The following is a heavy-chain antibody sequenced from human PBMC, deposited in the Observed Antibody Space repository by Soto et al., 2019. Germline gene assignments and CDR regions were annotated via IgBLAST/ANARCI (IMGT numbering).Heavy chain of an antibody. CDR3: AKGGYTYGLDP. D-gene: IGHD5-18*01. Sequence: PGGSLRLSCAASGFSFSSSAMSWVRQAPRKGLEWVPAISESGDNTFYADSVKGRFTISRENSNNALYLQMDTLRAEDTALYFCAKGGYTYGLDPWGQGTLVTVSS. J-gene: IGHJ5*02. V-gene: IGHV3-23*01. CDR2: ISESGDNT. CDR1: GFSFSSSA.